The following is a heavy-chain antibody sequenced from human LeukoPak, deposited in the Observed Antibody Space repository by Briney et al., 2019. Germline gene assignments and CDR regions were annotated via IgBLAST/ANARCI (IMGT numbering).Heavy chain of an antibody. D-gene: IGHD2-15*01. CDR1: GFTFNTYG. CDR3: AKDLTGSCSSDH. J-gene: IGHJ4*01. CDR2: IQYDGGIK. V-gene: IGHV3-30*02. Sequence: GGSLRLSCAASGFTFNTYGMHWVRQAPGKGLEWMSFIQYDGGIKNYANSVKGRFTISRDNSKNTLYLQMNSLRDGDTAVYFCAKDLTGSCSSDHWGQGTLVTVSS.